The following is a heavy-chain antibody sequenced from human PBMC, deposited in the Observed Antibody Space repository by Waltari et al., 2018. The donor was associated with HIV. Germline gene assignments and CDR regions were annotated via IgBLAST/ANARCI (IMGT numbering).Heavy chain of an antibody. CDR1: GYIFTDYA. Sequence: QVHLVESGGGVVQPGRSLRLSCAASGYIFTDYAPHWVRQAPGKGLEWVAFIAYDGSRQQYADSVRGRFTISRDDFKNTLYLQMNSLRPGDTAVYYCARESKYSHKYYPFEYWGQGTLVSVSS. D-gene: IGHD5-12*01. J-gene: IGHJ4*02. V-gene: IGHV3-30-3*01. CDR2: IAYDGSRQ. CDR3: ARESKYSHKYYPFEY.